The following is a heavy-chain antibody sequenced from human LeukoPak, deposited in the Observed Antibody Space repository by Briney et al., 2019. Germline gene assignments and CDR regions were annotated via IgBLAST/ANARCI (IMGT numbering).Heavy chain of an antibody. D-gene: IGHD3-9*01. Sequence: PGGSLRLSCAASGFTFSSYAMSWVRQAPGKGLEWVSAISGSGGSTYYADSVKGRFTISRDNSKNTLYLQMNSLRTEDTAVYYCAKSPDDWYAPGYYFDYWGQGTLVTVSS. J-gene: IGHJ4*02. V-gene: IGHV3-23*01. CDR1: GFTFSSYA. CDR3: AKSPDDWYAPGYYFDY. CDR2: ISGSGGST.